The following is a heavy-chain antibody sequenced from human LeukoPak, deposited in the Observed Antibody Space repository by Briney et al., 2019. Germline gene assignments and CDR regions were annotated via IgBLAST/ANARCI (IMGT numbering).Heavy chain of an antibody. V-gene: IGHV4-59*01. Sequence: PSETLSLTCTVSGGSISSYYWSWIRQPPGKGLEWIGYIYYSGSTNYNPSLKSRVTISVDTSKNQFSLKLSSVTAADTAVYYCARDRCSGGSCYSNYYGMDVWGQGTTVTVSS. D-gene: IGHD2-15*01. J-gene: IGHJ6*02. CDR2: IYYSGST. CDR1: GGSISSYY. CDR3: ARDRCSGGSCYSNYYGMDV.